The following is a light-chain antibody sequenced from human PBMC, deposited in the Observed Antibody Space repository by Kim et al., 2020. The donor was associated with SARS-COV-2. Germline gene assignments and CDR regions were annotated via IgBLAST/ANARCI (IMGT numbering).Light chain of an antibody. V-gene: IGLV1-51*01. J-gene: IGLJ2*01. CDR1: SSKIGTNY. Sequence: GQTVTIPCSGSSSKIGTNYVSWYQQLPGTAPKLLIYDNDKRPSGIPDRFAGSKSGASATLVITGLQTGDEADYYCGSWDNSLSSVVFGGGTKVTVL. CDR3: GSWDNSLSSVV. CDR2: DND.